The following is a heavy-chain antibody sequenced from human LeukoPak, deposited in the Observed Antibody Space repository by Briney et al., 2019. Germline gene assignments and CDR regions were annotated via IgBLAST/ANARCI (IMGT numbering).Heavy chain of an antibody. CDR1: GDSISGYY. V-gene: IGHV4-4*09. Sequence: SETLSLTCTVSGDSISGYYWSWIRQSPGKGLEWIGYIYTSGTTNYNPSLKSRVTISVDTSKNQFSLKLSSVTAADTAVYYCARQGNGYLGVVDYWGQGTLVTVSS. CDR3: ARQGNGYLGVVDY. D-gene: IGHD3-16*01. CDR2: IYTSGTT. J-gene: IGHJ4*02.